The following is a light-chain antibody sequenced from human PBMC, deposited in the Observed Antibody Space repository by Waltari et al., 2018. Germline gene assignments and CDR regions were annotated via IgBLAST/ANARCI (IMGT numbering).Light chain of an antibody. CDR2: AAS. Sequence: DIQMTQSPSSLSASVGDRVTITCRASQSISSYLNWYQQKPGKAPKLLIYAASSLQSGVPSRFMGSGSGTDFTLTISSLQAEDVAVYYCQQYYTTPRTFGQGTTVEIK. CDR1: QSISSY. V-gene: IGKV1-39*01. J-gene: IGKJ1*01. CDR3: QQYYTTPRT.